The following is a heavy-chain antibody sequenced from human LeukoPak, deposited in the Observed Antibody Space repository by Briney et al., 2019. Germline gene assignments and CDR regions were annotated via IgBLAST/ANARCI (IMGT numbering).Heavy chain of an antibody. J-gene: IGHJ4*02. CDR1: GFTFSSYP. Sequence: GGSLRLSCAASGFTFSSYPMHWVRQAPGKGLEWVAVISYDGSNKYYADSVKGRFTISRDNSKNTLYLQMNSLRAEDTAVYYCARDLHATTREFDYWGQGTLVTVSS. CDR2: ISYDGSNK. V-gene: IGHV3-30*04. CDR3: ARDLHATTREFDY. D-gene: IGHD4-11*01.